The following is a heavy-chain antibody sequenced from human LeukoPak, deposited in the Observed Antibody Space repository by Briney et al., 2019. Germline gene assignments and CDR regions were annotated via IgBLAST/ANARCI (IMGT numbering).Heavy chain of an antibody. CDR1: GFTFNHYG. J-gene: IGHJ4*01. V-gene: IGHV3-33*01. CDR3: ARDAQRGFDYSNSLRY. D-gene: IGHD4-11*01. Sequence: ERSLRLSCVASGFTFNHYGFHWVRQAPGKGLEWVAVIWSDGTNTYYGDSVRGRFIMSRDDSQNTVYLQMTSLRAEDSAVYYCARDAQRGFDYSNSLRYWGHGSLVTVSS. CDR2: IWSDGTNT.